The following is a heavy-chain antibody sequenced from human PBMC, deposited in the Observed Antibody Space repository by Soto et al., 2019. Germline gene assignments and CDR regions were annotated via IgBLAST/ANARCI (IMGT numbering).Heavy chain of an antibody. CDR3: ARGAATKIVVVMHDALEI. Sequence: QVQLVQSGAEVKKPGSSVKVSCKASGATLDTFINFGITWVRRAPGQGLEWMGGIIPVFGTAHYAQKFQGRLTISADESTRTAYMELSSLRSEDTAVYYCARGAATKIVVVMHDALEIWGQGTMVTVSS. CDR1: GATLDTFINFG. V-gene: IGHV1-69*12. CDR2: IIPVFGTA. D-gene: IGHD3-22*01. J-gene: IGHJ3*02.